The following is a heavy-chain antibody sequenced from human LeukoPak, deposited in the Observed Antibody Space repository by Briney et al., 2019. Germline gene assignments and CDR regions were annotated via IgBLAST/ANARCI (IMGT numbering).Heavy chain of an antibody. CDR1: GFTFSSYA. CDR3: GVDIVVVPGAPNWFDP. V-gene: IGHV3-23*01. Sequence: GGSLRLSCAASGFTFSSYAMSWVRQAPGKGLEWVSAISGSGDSTYYADSVKGGFTISRDNSKNTLYLQMNSLRAEDTAVYYCGVDIVVVPGAPNWFDPWGQGTLVTVSS. J-gene: IGHJ5*02. CDR2: ISGSGDST. D-gene: IGHD2-2*01.